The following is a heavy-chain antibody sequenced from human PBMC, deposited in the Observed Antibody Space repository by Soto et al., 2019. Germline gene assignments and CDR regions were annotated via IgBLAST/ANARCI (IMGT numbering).Heavy chain of an antibody. CDR2: IYYSGRT. Sequence: QLQLQESGPGLVKPSETLSLTCTVSGGSISSSSYYWGWIRQPPGKGLEWIGSIYYSGRTYYNPSLKSRVTISVDTSKNQFSLKLSSVTAADTAVYYCARLRSDSSSSAHDNFDYWGQGSLVTVSS. D-gene: IGHD6-6*01. V-gene: IGHV4-39*01. J-gene: IGHJ4*02. CDR1: GGSISSSSYY. CDR3: ARLRSDSSSSAHDNFDY.